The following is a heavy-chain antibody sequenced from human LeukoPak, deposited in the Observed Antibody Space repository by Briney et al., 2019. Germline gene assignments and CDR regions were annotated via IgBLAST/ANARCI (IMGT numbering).Heavy chain of an antibody. CDR1: GFTFTTYW. CDR3: ARDRLRSGSYDY. V-gene: IGHV4-59*01. J-gene: IGHJ4*02. Sequence: GSLRLSCAASGFTFTTYWMSWVRQAPGKGLEWIGYIYYSGSTNYNPSLKSRVTISVDTSKNQFSLKLSSVTAADTAVYYCARDRLRSGSYDYWGQGTLVTVSS. D-gene: IGHD3-10*02. CDR2: IYYSGST.